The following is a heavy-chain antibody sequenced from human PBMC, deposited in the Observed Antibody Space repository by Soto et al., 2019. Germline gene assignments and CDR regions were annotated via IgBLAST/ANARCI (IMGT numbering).Heavy chain of an antibody. J-gene: IGHJ6*02. Sequence: PSETLSLTCTVSGGSMSSGGYYWSWIRQHPGKGLECIGYIYYSGSTYYNPSLKSRVTISVDKSKNEFSLKLSSVTAADTAVYYCARKDAGSRLGYYNPMDVWGQGTTVTVSS. D-gene: IGHD3-10*01. CDR1: GGSMSSGGYY. V-gene: IGHV4-31*03. CDR2: IYYSGST. CDR3: ARKDAGSRLGYYNPMDV.